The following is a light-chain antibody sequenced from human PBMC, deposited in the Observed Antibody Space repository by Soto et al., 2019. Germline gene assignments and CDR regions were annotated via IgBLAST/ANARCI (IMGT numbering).Light chain of an antibody. J-gene: IGKJ4*01. Sequence: DIQMTQSPSTLSASVGDRVTITCRASQSISSWLAWYQQKPGKAPKLLIFKASSLESGVPSRFSGSGSGTEFTLTISGLQPDDFATYYCQQYKNSPLSFGGGTKEEIK. V-gene: IGKV1-5*03. CDR1: QSISSW. CDR3: QQYKNSPLS. CDR2: KAS.